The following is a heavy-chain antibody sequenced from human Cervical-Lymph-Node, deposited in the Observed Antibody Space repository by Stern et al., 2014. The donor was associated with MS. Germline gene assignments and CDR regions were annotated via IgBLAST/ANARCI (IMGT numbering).Heavy chain of an antibody. CDR1: PYSISRGYY. CDR2: THRSGST. V-gene: IGHV4-38-2*02. CDR3: ARWGYGDYEADY. D-gene: IGHD4-17*01. J-gene: IGHJ4*02. Sequence: VQLEESGPRLVKPSETLSLTFSVSPYSISRGYYWAWIRPSPVKGLEWIGTTHRSGSTYYNPSLKSRVTISADTSKNQFFLMLTSVAAADTAVYYCARWGYGDYEADYWGQGTLVTVSS.